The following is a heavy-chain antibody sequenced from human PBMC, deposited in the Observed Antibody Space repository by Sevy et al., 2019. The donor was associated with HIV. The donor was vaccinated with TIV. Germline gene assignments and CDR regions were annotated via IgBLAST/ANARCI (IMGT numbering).Heavy chain of an antibody. Sequence: GGSLRLSCAASGFTFSISAMTWVRQAPGKGLEWVSVISGSGNSEYYADSVKGRFTISRDNSKNTLSLQMNSLRAEDTAVYYCAKGGRSYGDSYFDHWGQGTLLTVSS. CDR1: GFTFSISA. J-gene: IGHJ4*02. V-gene: IGHV3-23*01. CDR2: ISGSGNSE. D-gene: IGHD5-18*01. CDR3: AKGGRSYGDSYFDH.